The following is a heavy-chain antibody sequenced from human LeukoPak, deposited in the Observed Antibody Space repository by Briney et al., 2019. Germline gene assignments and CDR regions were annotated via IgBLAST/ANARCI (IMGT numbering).Heavy chain of an antibody. J-gene: IGHJ5*02. V-gene: IGHV1-2*02. CDR3: ARTYYDFWSGYYVPPSFDP. Sequence: GASVKVSCKASGYTFTGYYMHWVRQAPGQGLEWMGWINPNSGGTNYAQKFQGRVTMTRDTSISTAYMELSRLRSDDTAVYYCARTYYDFWSGYYVPPSFDPWGQGTLVTVSS. D-gene: IGHD3-3*01. CDR2: INPNSGGT. CDR1: GYTFTGYY.